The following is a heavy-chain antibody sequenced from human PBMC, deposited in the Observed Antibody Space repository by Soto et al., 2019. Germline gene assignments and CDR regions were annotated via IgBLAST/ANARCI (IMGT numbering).Heavy chain of an antibody. CDR1: GSSISSSGYY. CDR3: ARGPPTVTRAFDY. D-gene: IGHD4-17*01. J-gene: IGHJ4*02. CDR2: MYYGVST. V-gene: IGHV4-39*01. Sequence: SETLSLTCTVSGSSISSSGYYWGWIRQPPGKGLEWIGSMYYGVSTYYNPSLKSRVTVSVDASKNQFSLNLSSVAAADTAVYYCARGPPTVTRAFDYWGQGTLVTVSS.